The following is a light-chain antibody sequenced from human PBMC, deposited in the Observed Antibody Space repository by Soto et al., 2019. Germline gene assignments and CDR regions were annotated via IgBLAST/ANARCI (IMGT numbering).Light chain of an antibody. CDR2: KAS. CDR1: QTISSW. J-gene: IGKJ1*01. Sequence: DIQMTQSPSTLSGSVGDRVTITCRASQTISSWLAWYQQKPGKAPKLLIYKASNLESGVPSRFSGSGSGTEFTLTISSLQPDDFATYYCQQYNSYRAFGQGTKVDTK. CDR3: QQYNSYRA. V-gene: IGKV1-5*03.